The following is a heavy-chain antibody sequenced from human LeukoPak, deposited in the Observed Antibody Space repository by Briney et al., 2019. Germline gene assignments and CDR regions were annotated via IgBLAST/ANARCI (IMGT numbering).Heavy chain of an antibody. Sequence: SGTLSLTCAVSGGSLSSNNWWSWVRQSPGKGLEWIGKFYHSGSTNSNPSLKSRFTISVDKSKNEFSLKLRYVTAADTAVYYCARLGGTGYCTGTSCRGNWFDPWGQGTLVTVSS. V-gene: IGHV4-4*02. J-gene: IGHJ5*02. CDR3: ARLGGTGYCTGTSCRGNWFDP. CDR1: GGSLSSNNW. CDR2: FYHSGST. D-gene: IGHD2-8*02.